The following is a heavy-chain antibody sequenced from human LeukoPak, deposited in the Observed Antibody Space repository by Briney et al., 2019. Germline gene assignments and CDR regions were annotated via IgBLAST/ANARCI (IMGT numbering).Heavy chain of an antibody. J-gene: IGHJ6*02. D-gene: IGHD4-17*01. CDR1: GYTFTGYY. CDR3: ARGEDYGDYLTYYGMDV. CDR2: INPNSGGT. V-gene: IGHV1-2*02. Sequence: GASVKVSCKASGYTFTGYYIHWVRQAPGQGLEWMGWINPNSGGTNYAQKFQGRVTMTRDTSISTAYMELSRLRSDDTAVYYCARGEDYGDYLTYYGMDVWGQGTTVTVSS.